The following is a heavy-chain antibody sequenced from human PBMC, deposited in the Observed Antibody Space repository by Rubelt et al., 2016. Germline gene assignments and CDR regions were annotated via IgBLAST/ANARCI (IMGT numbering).Heavy chain of an antibody. V-gene: IGHV1-69*01. D-gene: IGHD6-6*01. CDR2: IIPIFGTA. CDR3: ASSVAARFV. Sequence: SYAISWVRQAPGQGLEWMGGIIPIFGTANYAQKFQGRVAITADESTSTAYMELSSLRSEDTAVYYCASSVAARFVWGQGTLVTVSS. CDR1: SYA. J-gene: IGHJ4*02.